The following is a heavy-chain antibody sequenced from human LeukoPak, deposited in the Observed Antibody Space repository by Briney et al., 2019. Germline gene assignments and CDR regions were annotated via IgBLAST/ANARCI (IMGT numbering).Heavy chain of an antibody. Sequence: AVQVSCKASGFTFNNYFISWVRQAPGPALEWVGWISPHSHTTHYAEKVQGRVTMTTDTSTTTVYMELRSLRSDDTAVYFCARGQSMYYWGQGTPVTVSS. CDR1: GFTFNNYF. D-gene: IGHD2-8*01. V-gene: IGHV1-18*01. CDR2: ISPHSHTT. CDR3: ARGQSMYY. J-gene: IGHJ4*02.